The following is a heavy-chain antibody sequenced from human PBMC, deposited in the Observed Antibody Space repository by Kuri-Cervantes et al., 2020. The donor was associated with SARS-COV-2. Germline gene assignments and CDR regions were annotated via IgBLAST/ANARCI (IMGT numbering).Heavy chain of an antibody. CDR3: ARDGVVVVTAAIGVGALPFGPAIYYYCYMDV. CDR2: IITIFGTA. V-gene: IGHV1-69*05. D-gene: IGHD2-2*01. Sequence: SVKVSCKASGGTFSSYAISWVRQAPGQGLEWMGGIITIFGTANYAQKLQGTVTMTTDTSTSTAYMELRSLRSDETAVYYCARDGVVVVTAAIGVGALPFGPAIYYYCYMDVWGKGTTVTVSS. J-gene: IGHJ6*03. CDR1: GGTFSSYA.